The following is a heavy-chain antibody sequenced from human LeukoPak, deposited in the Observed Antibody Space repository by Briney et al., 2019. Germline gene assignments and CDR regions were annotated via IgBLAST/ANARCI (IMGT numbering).Heavy chain of an antibody. CDR3: ARRRGYCSSTSCYAFPPFDY. Sequence: KPSETLSLTCAVYGGSFSGYYWSWIRQPPGKGLEWIGEINHSGSTNYNPSLKSRVTISVDTSKNQFSLKLSSVTAADTAVYYCARRRGYCSSTSCYAFPPFDYWGQGTLVTVSS. J-gene: IGHJ4*02. V-gene: IGHV4-34*01. CDR2: INHSGST. CDR1: GGSFSGYY. D-gene: IGHD2-2*01.